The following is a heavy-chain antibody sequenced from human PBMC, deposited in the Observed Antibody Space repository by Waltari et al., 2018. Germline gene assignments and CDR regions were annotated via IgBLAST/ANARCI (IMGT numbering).Heavy chain of an antibody. CDR1: GYTFTSYN. D-gene: IGHD2-2*03. J-gene: IGHJ4*02. CDR3: ASYGYCSSTSCTSPDY. CDR2: INPSGGST. V-gene: IGHV1-46*04. Sequence: QVQLVQSGAEVKKPGASVKVSCKASGYTFTSYNMTWVRKTTGQGVEWMGIINPSGGSTSYAQKLQGRVTMTSDPATSTVYIELSSLRSEDTAVYYFASYGYCSSTSCTSPDYWGQGTLVTVSS.